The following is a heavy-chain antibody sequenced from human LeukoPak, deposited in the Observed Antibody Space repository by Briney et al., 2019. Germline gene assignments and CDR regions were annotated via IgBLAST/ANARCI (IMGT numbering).Heavy chain of an antibody. Sequence: PSQTLSLTCTVSGGSISRGGYYWSWIRQPPGKGLERIGYIYHSGRTYYNPSLKSRVTISVDRSKNQFSLKLSSVTAADTAVYYCARVVGSPGTCAFDIWGQGTMVAVSS. J-gene: IGHJ3*02. CDR3: ARVVGSPGTCAFDI. V-gene: IGHV4-30-2*01. CDR1: GGSISRGGYY. CDR2: IYHSGRT. D-gene: IGHD1-26*01.